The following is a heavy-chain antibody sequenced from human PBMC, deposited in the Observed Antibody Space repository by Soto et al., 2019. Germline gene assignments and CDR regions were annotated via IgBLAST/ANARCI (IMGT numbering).Heavy chain of an antibody. CDR1: GFTFSSYG. CDR2: ISYDGSNK. J-gene: IGHJ6*02. CDR3: AKEFVGRGAPYYYYGMDV. Sequence: QVQLVESGGGVVQPGRSLRLSCAASGFTFSSYGMHWVRQAPGKGLEWVAVISYDGSNKYYADSVKGRFTISRDNSKNTLYLQMNSLRAEDTAVYYCAKEFVGRGAPYYYYGMDVWGQGTTVTVSS. V-gene: IGHV3-30*18. D-gene: IGHD3-10*01.